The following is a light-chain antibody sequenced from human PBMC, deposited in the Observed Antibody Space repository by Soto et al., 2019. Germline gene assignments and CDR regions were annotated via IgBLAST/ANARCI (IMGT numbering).Light chain of an antibody. CDR2: KAS. CDR1: QSISSW. CDR3: QQYNSYQIT. V-gene: IGKV1-5*03. Sequence: DIQMTQSPSTLSASVGDRVTITCRASQSISSWLAWYQQKPGKAPKLLIYKASSLESGVPSRFSGSGSGTEFTLTISILQPDDFATYYCQQYNSYQITFGQGTRLEIK. J-gene: IGKJ5*01.